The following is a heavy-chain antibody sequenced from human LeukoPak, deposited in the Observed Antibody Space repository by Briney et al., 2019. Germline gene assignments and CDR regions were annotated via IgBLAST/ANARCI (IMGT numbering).Heavy chain of an antibody. V-gene: IGHV5-51*01. J-gene: IGHJ6*04. D-gene: IGHD3-22*01. CDR2: IYPGDSDT. Sequence: HGESLKISCKGSGYSFTSYWIGWVRQMPGKGLEWMGIIYPGDSDTRYSPSFQGQVTISADKSISTAYLQWSSLKASDTAMYYCARHSMIGPRGPGFMDVWGKGTTVTVSS. CDR1: GYSFTSYW. CDR3: ARHSMIGPRGPGFMDV.